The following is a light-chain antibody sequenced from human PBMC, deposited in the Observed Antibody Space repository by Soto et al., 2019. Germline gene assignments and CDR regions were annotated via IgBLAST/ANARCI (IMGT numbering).Light chain of an antibody. Sequence: DIQMTQSPSSLSASVGDRVTITCRASQSISSYLNWYQQKPGKAPKLLIYAASSWHSGVPSRFSGSGSGTDFTLTISSLQPEDFATYYCQQSYSTLFTFGGGTKVEIK. V-gene: IGKV1-39*01. CDR3: QQSYSTLFT. CDR1: QSISSY. J-gene: IGKJ4*01. CDR2: AAS.